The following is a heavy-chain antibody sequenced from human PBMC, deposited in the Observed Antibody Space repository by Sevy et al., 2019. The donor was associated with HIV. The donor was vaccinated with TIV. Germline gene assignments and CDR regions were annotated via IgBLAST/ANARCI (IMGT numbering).Heavy chain of an antibody. Sequence: SETLSLTCTVSGGSISSGSYYWSWIRQPAGKGLEWIGRIYTSGSTNYNPSLKSRVTISVDKSKNQFSLKLSSVTAADTAVYYCARESGDCSSTSCYEGVFDYWGQGTLVTVSS. CDR3: ARESGDCSSTSCYEGVFDY. V-gene: IGHV4-61*02. CDR1: GGSISSGSYY. CDR2: IYTSGST. D-gene: IGHD2-2*01. J-gene: IGHJ4*02.